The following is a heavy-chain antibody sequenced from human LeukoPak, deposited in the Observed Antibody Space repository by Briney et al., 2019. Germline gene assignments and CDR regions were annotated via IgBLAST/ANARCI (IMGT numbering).Heavy chain of an antibody. V-gene: IGHV3-21*01. D-gene: IGHD3-22*01. CDR3: ARDRFYDSSGYPDAFDI. J-gene: IGHJ3*02. CDR1: GFTFSSYS. Sequence: GGSLRLSCAASGFTFSSYSMNWVRQAPGKGLEWVSSISSSSSYIYYADSVKGRFTISRDNAKNSLYLQMNSLRAEDTAVYYCARDRFYDSSGYPDAFDIWGQGTMVTVSS. CDR2: ISSSSSYI.